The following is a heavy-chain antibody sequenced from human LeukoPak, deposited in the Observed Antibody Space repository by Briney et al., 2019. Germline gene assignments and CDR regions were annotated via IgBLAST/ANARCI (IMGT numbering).Heavy chain of an antibody. CDR1: GFTFSTYN. Sequence: AGGSLRLSCAASGFTFSTYNMTWVRQAPGKGLEWVSSISSSSSYIYYADSVKGRFTISRDNAKNSLYLQMNSLRAEDTAVYYCARDSYYYDSSGYYLYYFDYWGQGTLVTVSS. V-gene: IGHV3-21*01. D-gene: IGHD3-22*01. CDR2: ISSSSSYI. J-gene: IGHJ4*02. CDR3: ARDSYYYDSSGYYLYYFDY.